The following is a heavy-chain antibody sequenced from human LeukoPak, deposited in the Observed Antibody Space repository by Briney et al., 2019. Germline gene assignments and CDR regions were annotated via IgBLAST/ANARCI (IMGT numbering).Heavy chain of an antibody. Sequence: GGSLRHSCRASGFTFRDYYVTWIRQAPGKGLEWVSYIRSTGSSTAYADSVKGRFTISRDNAKNSLYLQMNSLRAEDTAVYYCARENYGDWFDYWGQGTLVTVSS. CDR3: ARENYGDWFDY. CDR2: IRSTGSST. V-gene: IGHV3-11*04. CDR1: GFTFRDYY. D-gene: IGHD4-17*01. J-gene: IGHJ4*02.